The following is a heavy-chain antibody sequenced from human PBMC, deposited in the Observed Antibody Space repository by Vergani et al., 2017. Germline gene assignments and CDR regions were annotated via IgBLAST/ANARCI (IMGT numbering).Heavy chain of an antibody. CDR1: GYTFTGYY. D-gene: IGHD5-18*01. V-gene: IGHV1-2*02. J-gene: IGHJ4*02. Sequence: QVQLVQSGAEVKKPGASVKVSCKASGYTFTGYYMHWVRQAPGQGLEWMGWINPNSGGTNYAQKFQGRVTMTRDTSISTAYMELSRLRSDDTAVYYCARIEYSYGYVGGYLVDYWGQGTLVTVSS. CDR3: ARIEYSYGYVGGYLVDY. CDR2: INPNSGGT.